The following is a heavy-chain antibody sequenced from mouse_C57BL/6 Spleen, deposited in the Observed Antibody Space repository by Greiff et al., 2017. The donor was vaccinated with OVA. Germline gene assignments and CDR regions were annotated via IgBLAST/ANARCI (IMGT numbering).Heavy chain of an antibody. CDR2: IDPEDGET. CDR1: GFNINDYY. CDR3: AREGLFPDWYFDV. Sequence: EVKLQESGAELVKPGASVKLSCTASGFNINDYYMHWVKQRTEQGLEWIGRIDPEDGETKYDPKFQGKATITADTSSNTAYLQLSSLTSEDTAVYYCAREGLFPDWYFDVWGTGTTVTVAS. J-gene: IGHJ1*03. V-gene: IGHV14-2*01. D-gene: IGHD3-3*01.